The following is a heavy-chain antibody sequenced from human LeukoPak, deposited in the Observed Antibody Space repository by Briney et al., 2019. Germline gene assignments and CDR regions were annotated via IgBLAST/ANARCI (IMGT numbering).Heavy chain of an antibody. CDR2: ISYDGSNK. D-gene: IGHD3-9*01. Sequence: PGRSLRLSCAASGFTFSSYAMHWVRQAPGKGLEWGAVISYDGSNKYYADSVKGRFTISRDNSKNTLYLQMNSLRAEDTAVYYCARGDYDILTGYSYWGQGTLVTVSS. CDR3: ARGDYDILTGYSY. CDR1: GFTFSSYA. V-gene: IGHV3-30*04. J-gene: IGHJ4*02.